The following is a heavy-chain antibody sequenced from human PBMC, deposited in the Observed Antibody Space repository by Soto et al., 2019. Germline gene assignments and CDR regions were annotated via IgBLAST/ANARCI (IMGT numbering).Heavy chain of an antibody. CDR2: INPNSGGT. D-gene: IGHD2-2*01. CDR3: AGGARYCSSTSCSAMDV. CDR1: GYTFTGYY. J-gene: IGHJ6*03. V-gene: IGHV1-2*04. Sequence: QVQLVQSGAEVKKPGASVKVSCKASGYTFTGYYMHWVRQAPGQGLEWMGWINPNSGGTNYAQKFQGWVTMTRDTSISTAYMELSRLRSDDTAVYYCAGGARYCSSTSCSAMDVWGKGTTVTVSS.